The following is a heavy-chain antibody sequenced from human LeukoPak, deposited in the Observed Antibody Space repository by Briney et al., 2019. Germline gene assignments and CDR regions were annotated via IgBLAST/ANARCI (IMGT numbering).Heavy chain of an antibody. CDR3: AKAEPASGYDY. CDR1: GFTFSSYW. Sequence: PGGSLRLSCAASGFTFSSYWMSWVRQAPGKGLEWVSYISSDSRTIYYADSVKGRFTISRDNAKNSVSLQMNSLRAEDTAVYYCAKAEPASGYDYWGQGTLVTVSS. V-gene: IGHV3-48*01. CDR2: ISSDSRTI. J-gene: IGHJ4*02. D-gene: IGHD1-14*01.